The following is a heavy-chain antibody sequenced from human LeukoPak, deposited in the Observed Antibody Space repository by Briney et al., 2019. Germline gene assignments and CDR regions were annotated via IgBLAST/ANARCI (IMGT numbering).Heavy chain of an antibody. V-gene: IGHV5-51*01. CDR1: GYSFTSYW. J-gene: IGHJ4*02. CDR2: IYPGDSDT. CDR3: ARLDNDNSMN. Sequence: GESLKISCKGSGYSFTSYWIGWVRQMPGKSLEWMGIIYPGDSDTNYSPSLQGQVTISVDKSISPAYLQWSSLKASDTAMYYCARLDNDNSMNWGQGTLVSVSS. D-gene: IGHD2/OR15-2a*01.